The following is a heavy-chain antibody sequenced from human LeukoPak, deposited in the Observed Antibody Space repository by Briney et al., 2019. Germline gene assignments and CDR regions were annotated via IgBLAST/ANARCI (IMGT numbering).Heavy chain of an antibody. Sequence: GGSLRLSCAASGFTFSNYAMSWVRQAPGKGLEWVADIKQDGSEKYYVDSVKGRFTISRDNAKNSLYLQMNSLRAEDTAVYYCARELVAAAANWFDPWGQGTLVTVSS. CDR3: ARELVAAAANWFDP. CDR1: GFTFSNYA. CDR2: IKQDGSEK. J-gene: IGHJ5*02. V-gene: IGHV3-7*01. D-gene: IGHD6-13*01.